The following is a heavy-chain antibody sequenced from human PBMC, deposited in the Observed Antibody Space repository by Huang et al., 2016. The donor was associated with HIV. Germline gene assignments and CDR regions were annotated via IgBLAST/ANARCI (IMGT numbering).Heavy chain of an antibody. J-gene: IGHJ6*02. V-gene: IGHV4-34*02. D-gene: IGHD3-3*01. CDR2: VKDSRAT. CDR1: GGSFTGNY. CDR3: ARQWTILEWLLGLDV. Sequence: QMQLQQRGAGLLKPSETLSLTCGVSGGSFTGNYLTWIGQAPGKGLEWIGEVKDSRATNSPPSLTGRVTISLDKSKRELSLNLRSVTAADTAVYYCARQWTILEWLLGLDVWGPGTTVIVSS.